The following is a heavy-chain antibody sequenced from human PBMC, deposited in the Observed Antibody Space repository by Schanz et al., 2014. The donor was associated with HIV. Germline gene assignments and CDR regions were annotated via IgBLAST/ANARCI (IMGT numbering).Heavy chain of an antibody. J-gene: IGHJ4*02. Sequence: QVQLVESGGGVVQPGRSLRLSCAASGFTFSTYGMHWVRQGPGKGLEWVAIIWYDGSNRYYADSVKGRFTISRDNSKNTVSLQMNSLRSDDTAVYYCARDGSKTIEYWGQGTLVTVSS. D-gene: IGHD4-4*01. CDR3: ARDGSKTIEY. CDR2: IWYDGSNR. V-gene: IGHV3-33*08. CDR1: GFTFSTYG.